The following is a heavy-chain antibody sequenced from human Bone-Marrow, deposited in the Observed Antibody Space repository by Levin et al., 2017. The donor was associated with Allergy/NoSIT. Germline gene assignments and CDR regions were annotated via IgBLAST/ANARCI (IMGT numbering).Heavy chain of an antibody. D-gene: IGHD7-27*01. CDR1: GFTFNIYD. Sequence: PGGSLRLSCTASGFTFNIYDMSWVRQAPRRGLEWVSSLSGRSDYTYYADSVKGRFTISRDNSKNSLYLQMKNLRADDTAVYYCVRSLGRNGWSYYYYGMDVWGRGTTVTVSS. CDR2: LSGRSDYT. V-gene: IGHV3-21*04. J-gene: IGHJ6*02. CDR3: VRSLGRNGWSYYYYGMDV.